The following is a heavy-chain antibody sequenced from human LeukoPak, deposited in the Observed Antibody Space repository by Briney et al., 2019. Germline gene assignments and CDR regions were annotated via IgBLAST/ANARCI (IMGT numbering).Heavy chain of an antibody. V-gene: IGHV4-4*07. Sequence: SGTLSLTCTVSGGSISTYYWSLIRQPAGKGLEWIGRIYACGNTNYNPSLKSRVTMSLDTSKNQFSLRLTSVTAADTAVYYCAREYSSSSGKNAFDVWGQGTMVTVSS. CDR2: IYACGNT. D-gene: IGHD6-6*01. CDR3: AREYSSSSGKNAFDV. J-gene: IGHJ3*01. CDR1: GGSISTYY.